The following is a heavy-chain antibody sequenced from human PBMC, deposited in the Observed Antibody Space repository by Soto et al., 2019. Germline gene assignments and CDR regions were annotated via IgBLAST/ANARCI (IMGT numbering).Heavy chain of an antibody. CDR1: GFTFSSYV. J-gene: IGHJ6*02. V-gene: IGHV3-30*18. CDR3: ANAGSGYYYYYGMDV. CDR2: ISYDGSNK. Sequence: GGSLRLSCAASGFTFSSYVMHWVRQAPGKGLEWVAVISYDGSNKYYADSVKGRFTISRDNSKNTLYLQMNSLRAEDTAVYYCANAGSGYYYYYGMDVWGQGTTVTVSS. D-gene: IGHD2-15*01.